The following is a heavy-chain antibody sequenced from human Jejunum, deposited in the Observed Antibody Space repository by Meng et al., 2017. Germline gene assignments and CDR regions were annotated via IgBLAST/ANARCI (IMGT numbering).Heavy chain of an antibody. CDR2: IYHSGST. D-gene: IGHD6-13*01. J-gene: IGHJ4*02. CDR3: ARFDISTAGRGDY. V-gene: IGHV4-4*02. CDR1: GGSTTSSNW. Sequence: VRMAGAGPGLGKPSGTLSLTCAMSGGSTTSSNWWSWVRQPPGKGLEWIGEIYHSGSTNYNPPLKSRVTISVDKSKNQFSLKVTSVTAADTATYYCARFDISTAGRGDYWGQGILVTVSS.